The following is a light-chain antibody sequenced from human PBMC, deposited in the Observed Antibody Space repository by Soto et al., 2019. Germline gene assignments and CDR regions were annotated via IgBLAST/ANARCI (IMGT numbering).Light chain of an antibody. CDR2: DVS. CDR1: SSDVGEYDY. V-gene: IGLV2-11*01. Sequence: QSALTQPRSVSGSPGQSVTISCTGTSSDVGEYDYVSWYQHHPGKAPKLMIYDVSQRPSGVPDRFSGSKSGSTASLTISGLPAEDEADYYCCSYAGSRVFGGGTQLTVL. J-gene: IGLJ3*02. CDR3: CSYAGSRV.